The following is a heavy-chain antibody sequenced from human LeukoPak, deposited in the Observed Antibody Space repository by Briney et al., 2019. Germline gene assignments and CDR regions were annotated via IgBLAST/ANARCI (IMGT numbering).Heavy chain of an antibody. CDR1: GFTLSDYS. D-gene: IGHD6-13*01. J-gene: IGHJ4*02. V-gene: IGHV3-48*02. CDR3: ARGSGSSSCRIDY. Sequence: GGSLRLSCAASGFTLSDYSVNWVRQAPGKGLEWVSYISGSSSTIYYADSVKGRFTISRDNAKNSLYLQMNSLRDEDTAMYYCARGSGSSSCRIDYWGQGTLVTVSS. CDR2: ISGSSSTI.